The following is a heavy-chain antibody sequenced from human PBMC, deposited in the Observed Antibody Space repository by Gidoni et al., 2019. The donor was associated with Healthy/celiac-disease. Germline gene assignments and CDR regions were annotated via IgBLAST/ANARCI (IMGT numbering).Heavy chain of an antibody. J-gene: IGHJ6*02. D-gene: IGHD3-9*01. CDR3: ARVAFGDILTGYSYPPPGEIYYYYYGMDV. V-gene: IGHV1-18*01. Sequence: QVQLVQSGAEVKKPGASVKVSCKASGYTFTSYGISWVRQAPGQGLEWMGWISAYNGNTNYAQKLQGRVTMTTDTSTSTAYMELRSLRSDDTAVYYCARVAFGDILTGYSYPPPGEIYYYYYGMDVWGQGTTVTVSS. CDR1: GYTFTSYG. CDR2: ISAYNGNT.